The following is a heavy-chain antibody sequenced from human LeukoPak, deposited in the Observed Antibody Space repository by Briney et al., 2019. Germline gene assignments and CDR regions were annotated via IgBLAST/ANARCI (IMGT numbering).Heavy chain of an antibody. Sequence: GGSLRLSCAASGFTFSSYAMHWVRQAPGKGLKWVAVISYDGSNKYYADSVKGRFTISRDNSKNTLYLQMNSLRAEDTAVYYCARDSRWFYYGSGNLEEYYFDYWGQGTLVTVSS. J-gene: IGHJ4*02. CDR1: GFTFSSYA. CDR3: ARDSRWFYYGSGNLEEYYFDY. V-gene: IGHV3-30-3*01. CDR2: ISYDGSNK. D-gene: IGHD3-10*01.